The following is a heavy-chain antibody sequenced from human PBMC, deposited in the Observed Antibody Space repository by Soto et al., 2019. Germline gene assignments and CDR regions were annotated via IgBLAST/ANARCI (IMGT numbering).Heavy chain of an antibody. V-gene: IGHV3-30*18. Sequence: QVQLVESGGGVVQPGRSLRLSCAASGFTFSSYGMHWVRQAPGKGLEWVAVISYDGSNKYYADSVKGRFTISRDNFKNTLYLQMNSLRAEDTAVYYCAKDPGVVVVMEYYFDYWGQGTLVTVSS. D-gene: IGHD3-22*01. CDR2: ISYDGSNK. CDR1: GFTFSSYG. J-gene: IGHJ4*02. CDR3: AKDPGVVVVMEYYFDY.